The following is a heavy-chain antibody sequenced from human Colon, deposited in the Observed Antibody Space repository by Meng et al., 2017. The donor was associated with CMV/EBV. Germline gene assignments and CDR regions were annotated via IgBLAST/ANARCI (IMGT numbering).Heavy chain of an antibody. CDR1: GGSISTYY. D-gene: IGHD5-12*01. CDR3: VRGGYSGTQTGGVQEY. CDR2: ISTNINT. V-gene: IGHV4-4*07. Sequence: QVQAPPAGPELVSPAGRLPLPSLASGGSISTYYWSWIRPPAGDGLEWLGRISTNINTDYNPPLNSRATIWLDTSNNQFSLKLTSVTAADTAVYYCVRGGYSGTQTGGVQEYWGQGTLVTVSS. J-gene: IGHJ4*02.